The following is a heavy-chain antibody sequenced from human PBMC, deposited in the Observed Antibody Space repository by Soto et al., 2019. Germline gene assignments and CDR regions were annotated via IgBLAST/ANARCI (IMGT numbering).Heavy chain of an antibody. CDR3: ARGRTANYGMDV. V-gene: IGHV1-18*01. Sequence: QVQLVQSGAEVKQPGASVKVSCKASGYTFTTYGMSWVRQAPGQGLEWMGWISAYNGNTNYAKKLQGRVTMTTDTATSTAYTELRSVTYDDTAVYYCARGRTANYGMDVWGQGTKVTIAS. J-gene: IGHJ6*02. D-gene: IGHD6-25*01. CDR1: GYTFTTYG. CDR2: ISAYNGNT.